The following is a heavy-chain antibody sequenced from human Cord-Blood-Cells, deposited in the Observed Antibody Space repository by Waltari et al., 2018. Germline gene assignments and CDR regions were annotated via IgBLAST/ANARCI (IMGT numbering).Heavy chain of an antibody. Sequence: QVQLQESGPGLVKPSETLSLTCTVSGGSVSSGSYYWSWLRQPPGKGLEWIGYIYYSGSTNYNPSLKSRVTISVDTSKNQFSLKLSSVTAADTAVYYCARGLYCSSTSCSRGAFDIWGQGTMVTVSS. CDR2: IYYSGST. J-gene: IGHJ3*02. CDR1: GGSVSSGSYY. V-gene: IGHV4-61*01. CDR3: ARGLYCSSTSCSRGAFDI. D-gene: IGHD2-2*01.